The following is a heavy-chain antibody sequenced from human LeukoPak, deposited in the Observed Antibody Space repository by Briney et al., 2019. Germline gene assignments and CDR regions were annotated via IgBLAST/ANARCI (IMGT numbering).Heavy chain of an antibody. J-gene: IGHJ3*02. CDR3: ARAPMSYDSSGFGGAFDI. Sequence: GGSLRLSCAASGFTFTNSWMTWVRQAPGKGLEWVAVISYDGTNKYYADSVKGRFTISRDNSKNTMYLQMNSLRAEDTAMYYCARAPMSYDSSGFGGAFDIWGQGTMVTVSS. CDR2: ISYDGTNK. CDR1: GFTFTNSW. V-gene: IGHV3-30-3*01. D-gene: IGHD3-22*01.